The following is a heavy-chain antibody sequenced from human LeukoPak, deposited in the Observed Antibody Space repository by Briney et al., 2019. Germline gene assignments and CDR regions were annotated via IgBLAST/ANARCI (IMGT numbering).Heavy chain of an antibody. CDR3: ARGIAAAGARLFDY. D-gene: IGHD6-13*01. J-gene: IGHJ4*02. CDR1: GFTFSRYA. Sequence: GGSLRLSCAASGFTFSRYALHWVRQAPGKGLEWVAVISYDGSNKYYADSVKGRFTISRDNSKNTLYLQMNSLRAEDTAVYYCARGIAAAGARLFDYWGQGTLVTVSS. V-gene: IGHV3-30-3*01. CDR2: ISYDGSNK.